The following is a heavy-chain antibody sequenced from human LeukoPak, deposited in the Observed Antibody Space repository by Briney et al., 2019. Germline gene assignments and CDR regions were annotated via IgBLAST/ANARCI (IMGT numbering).Heavy chain of an antibody. CDR3: ARDTAYSSGWDP. J-gene: IGHJ5*02. Sequence: PGGSLRLSCAASGFTFSNYEMNWVRQAPGKGLEWVSYISSSGSTIYYADSVKGRLTISRDNAKNSLYLQMNSLRAEDTAVYYCARDTAYSSGWDPWGQGTLVTVSS. CDR2: ISSSGSTI. V-gene: IGHV3-48*03. CDR1: GFTFSNYE. D-gene: IGHD6-19*01.